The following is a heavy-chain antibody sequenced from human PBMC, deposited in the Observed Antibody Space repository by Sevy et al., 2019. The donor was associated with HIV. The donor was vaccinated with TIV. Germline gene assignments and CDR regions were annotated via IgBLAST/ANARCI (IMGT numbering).Heavy chain of an antibody. D-gene: IGHD3-10*01. J-gene: IGHJ4*02. CDR3: ARDYYGSGSYYEFVY. V-gene: IGHV4-38-2*02. Sequence: SETLSLTCTVSGFSISSDYYWGWIRQPPGKGLEWIGSIYDGGSTYYNPSLKSRVTISIDTCKNQFSLKRSSVTAADTAVYYCARDYYGSGSYYEFVYWGQGTLVTVSS. CDR2: IYDGGST. CDR1: GFSISSDYY.